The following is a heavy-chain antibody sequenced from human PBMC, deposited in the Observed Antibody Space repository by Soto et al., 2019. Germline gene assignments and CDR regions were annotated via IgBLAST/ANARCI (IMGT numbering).Heavy chain of an antibody. J-gene: IGHJ4*02. CDR1: GGSISSGDYY. Sequence: SETLSLTCTVSGGSISSGDYYWSWIRQPPGKGLEWIGYIYYSGSTYYNPSLKSRVTISVDTSKNQFSLKLSSVTAADTAVYYCARARDYYDSSGMLDYWGQGTLVTVSS. V-gene: IGHV4-30-4*01. CDR2: IYYSGST. CDR3: ARARDYYDSSGMLDY. D-gene: IGHD3-22*01.